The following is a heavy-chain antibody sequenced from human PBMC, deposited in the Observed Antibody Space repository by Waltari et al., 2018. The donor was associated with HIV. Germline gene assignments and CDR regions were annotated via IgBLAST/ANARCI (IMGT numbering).Heavy chain of an antibody. J-gene: IGHJ5*02. CDR2: VKPTSGTT. CDR3: ARGGPLSGPATPFDR. Sequence: QVQLVQSGAEVKKPGASVRLSCKASGYAFTTFYIHWLRQAPGQSPEWMGIVKPTSGTTSYAQRFQGRVTMARDTSTSTAYMERTGLKSEDTAFYYCARGGPLSGPATPFDRWGQGTLITVSS. CDR1: GYAFTTFY. V-gene: IGHV1-46*01.